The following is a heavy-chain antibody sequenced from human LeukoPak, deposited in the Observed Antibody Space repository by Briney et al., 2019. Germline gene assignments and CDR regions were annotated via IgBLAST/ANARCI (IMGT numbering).Heavy chain of an antibody. CDR1: GGSISSGGYY. D-gene: IGHD1-26*01. CDR2: INHSGST. J-gene: IGHJ4*02. Sequence: SQTLSLTCTVSGGSISSGGYYWSWIRQPPGKGLEWIGEINHSGSTNYNPSLKSRVTISVDTSKNQFSLKLSSVTAADTAVYYCAINSNSGSYYGFDYWGQGTLVTVSS. V-gene: IGHV4-31*03. CDR3: AINSNSGSYYGFDY.